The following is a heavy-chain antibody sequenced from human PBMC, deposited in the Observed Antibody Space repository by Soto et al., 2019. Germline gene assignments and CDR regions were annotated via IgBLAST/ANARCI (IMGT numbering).Heavy chain of an antibody. CDR1: GFRFKSFV. Sequence: QVQLVESGGGVVQPGTSLRLSCAASGFRFKSFVMHWVRQAPGKGLEWVAFTSYDGNNKDYGDSVKGLFTVSRDNSQNTLHLQMDFLRPEDTALCYCSRCGTTGGFDLWGQGTLVSVSS. CDR3: SRCGTTGGFDL. V-gene: IGHV3-30*19. J-gene: IGHJ4*02. CDR2: TSYDGNNK. D-gene: IGHD1-1*01.